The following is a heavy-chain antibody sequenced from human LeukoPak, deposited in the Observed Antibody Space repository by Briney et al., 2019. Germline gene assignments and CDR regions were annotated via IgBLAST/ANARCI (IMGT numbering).Heavy chain of an antibody. D-gene: IGHD3-22*01. J-gene: IGHJ4*02. CDR3: ARDPYYYDSSGYWDY. Sequence: PGGSLRLSCAASGFTFSSYWMSWVRQAPGKGLEWVANIKQDGSEKYYVDSVKGRFTISGDNAKNSLYLQMNSLRAEGTAVYYCARDPYYYDSSGYWDYWGQGTLVTVSS. V-gene: IGHV3-7*01. CDR2: IKQDGSEK. CDR1: GFTFSSYW.